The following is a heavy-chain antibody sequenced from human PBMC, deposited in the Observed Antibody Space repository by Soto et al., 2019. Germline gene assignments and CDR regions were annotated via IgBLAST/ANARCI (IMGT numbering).Heavy chain of an antibody. CDR2: IFYSGST. V-gene: IGHV4-61*01. J-gene: IGHJ5*02. CDR1: GGSVRSGNYY. CDR3: AKDSGYNYGYFRWFDP. D-gene: IGHD5-18*01. Sequence: TSETLSLTCSVSGGSVRSGNYYWSWIRQPPGRGLEWIGHIFYSGSTNYNPALKSRVTISVDTSKSQFSLKLSSVTAADTAVYYCAKDSGYNYGYFRWFDPWGQGTLVTVSS.